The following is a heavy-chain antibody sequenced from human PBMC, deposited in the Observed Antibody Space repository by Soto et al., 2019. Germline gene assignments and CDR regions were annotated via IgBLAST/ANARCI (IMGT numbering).Heavy chain of an antibody. D-gene: IGHD3-10*01. J-gene: IGHJ4*02. Sequence: EVQVLESGGGLAQPGGSLRLSCAASGFISSSYAMNWVRQAPGKGLEWVSAISASAASNTYYADSVKCRFTISRDNSKNPLYLQMNTLRAEDTAVYYCAKGGTVVRGVTLDYWGQGTLVSVSS. CDR3: AKGGTVVRGVTLDY. CDR2: ISASAASNT. CDR1: GFISSSYA. V-gene: IGHV3-23*01.